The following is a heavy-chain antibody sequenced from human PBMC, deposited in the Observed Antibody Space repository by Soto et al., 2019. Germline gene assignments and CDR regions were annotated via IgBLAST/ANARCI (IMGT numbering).Heavy chain of an antibody. CDR3: ARAGAVVGDYFDS. Sequence: PSETLSLTCTVSGGSVSSGSFCWSGSRQPPGKGLEWIGYFYYTGSTNYNPSLRSRVTISSDTSKNQFSVKINSVTAADTAVYSCARAGAVVGDYFDSWGQGALVTVSS. CDR1: GGSVSSGSFC. CDR2: FYYTGST. J-gene: IGHJ4*02. V-gene: IGHV4-61*01. D-gene: IGHD1-26*01.